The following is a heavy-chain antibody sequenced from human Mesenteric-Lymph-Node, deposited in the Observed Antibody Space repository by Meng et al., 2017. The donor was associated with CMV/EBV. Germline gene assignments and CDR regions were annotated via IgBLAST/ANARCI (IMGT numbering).Heavy chain of an antibody. J-gene: IGHJ4*02. CDR3: ARDGDGYSQFDY. Sequence: ASVKVSCKASGYKFTSYGISWVRQAPGQGLEWMGWITAYNGNTDYAQNLQGRITMTTDTSTSTAYMELSSLSSDDTAVYYCARDGDGYSQFDYWGQGTLVTVSS. D-gene: IGHD5-24*01. CDR1: GYKFTSYG. CDR2: ITAYNGNT. V-gene: IGHV1-18*01.